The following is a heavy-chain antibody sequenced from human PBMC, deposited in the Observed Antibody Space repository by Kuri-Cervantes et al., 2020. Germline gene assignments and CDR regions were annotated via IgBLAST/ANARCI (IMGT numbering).Heavy chain of an antibody. J-gene: IGHJ4*02. CDR3: AREGGVLRYFDWFAPAFPNRRFDY. Sequence: GESLKISCAASGFTVSSNYMSWVRQAPGKGLEWVSVIYSGGSTYYADSVKGRFTISRDNAKNSLYLQMNSLRAEDTAVYYCAREGGVLRYFDWFAPAFPNRRFDYWGQGTLVTVSS. CDR1: GFTVSSNY. CDR2: IYSGGST. D-gene: IGHD3-9*01. V-gene: IGHV3-53*05.